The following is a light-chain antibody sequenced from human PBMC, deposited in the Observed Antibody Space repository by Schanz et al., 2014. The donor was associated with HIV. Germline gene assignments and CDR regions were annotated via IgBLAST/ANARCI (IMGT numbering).Light chain of an antibody. J-gene: IGLJ1*01. CDR2: DVT. Sequence: QSVLTQPASVSGSPGQSITLSCTGTSNDIGFYSYVSWYQQHPGKAPKLIIYDVTYRPSGVSARFSGSKSGNTASLTISGLQAEDEADYYCCSYMVAPPPYVFGSGTKLTVL. CDR3: CSYMVAPPPYV. CDR1: SNDIGFYSY. V-gene: IGLV2-14*01.